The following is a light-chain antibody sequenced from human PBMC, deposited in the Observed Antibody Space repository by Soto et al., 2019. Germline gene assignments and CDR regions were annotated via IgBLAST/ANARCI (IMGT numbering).Light chain of an antibody. V-gene: IGLV1-40*01. J-gene: IGLJ3*02. Sequence: QSVLTQPPSVSGAPGQRLTISCAGTSSNIGAGFDVHWYQQLPGTAPKLLMYGNNNRPSGVPDRFSGSRSGTSASLAITGLQTEDEGDYYCLSYDSSLRGWVFGGGTKVTVL. CDR2: GNN. CDR1: SSNIGAGFD. CDR3: LSYDSSLRGWV.